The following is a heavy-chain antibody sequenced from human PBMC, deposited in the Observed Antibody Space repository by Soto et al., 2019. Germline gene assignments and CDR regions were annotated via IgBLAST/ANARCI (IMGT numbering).Heavy chain of an antibody. CDR2: ISWNSGSI. CDR1: GFTFDDYA. V-gene: IGHV3-9*01. J-gene: IGHJ6*02. CDR3: AKDNGWGYDYGSERYYYYGMDV. D-gene: IGHD3-10*01. Sequence: GGSLRLSCAASGFTFDDYAMPWVRQAPGKGLGWVSGISWNSGSIGYGDSVKGRFTISRDYAKNSQYLKMNSLRAEDTALYYWAKDNGWGYDYGSERYYYYGMDVWGQGTTVTVSS.